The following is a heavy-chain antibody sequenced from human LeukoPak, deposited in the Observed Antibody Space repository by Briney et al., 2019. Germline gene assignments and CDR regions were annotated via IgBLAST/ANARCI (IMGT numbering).Heavy chain of an antibody. J-gene: IGHJ4*02. Sequence: PGGSLRLSCAASGFTFSRYGMDWVRQAPGEGLEWVAFIRFDGSNKYYADSVKGRFTISRDNSKNTLYLQMNSLRAEDTAVYYCAKSGYNRFDYWGQGTLVTVSS. V-gene: IGHV3-30*02. CDR1: GFTFSRYG. CDR3: AKSGYNRFDY. D-gene: IGHD5-24*01. CDR2: IRFDGSNK.